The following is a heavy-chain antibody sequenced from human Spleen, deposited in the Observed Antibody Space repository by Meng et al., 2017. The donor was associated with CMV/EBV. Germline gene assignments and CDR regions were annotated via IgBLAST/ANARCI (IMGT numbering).Heavy chain of an antibody. CDR2: ITASGGST. J-gene: IGHJ4*02. V-gene: IGHV3-23*01. CDR1: GFTFSNYA. Sequence: GESLKISCAASGFTFSNYAMSWVRQAPGRGLAWVSAITASGGSTYYADPVKGRFTVSRDNSKNTLYLQMSSLRAEDTALYYCAKAFSASWYREYYDDWGQGTLVTVSS. D-gene: IGHD6-13*01. CDR3: AKAFSASWYREYYDD.